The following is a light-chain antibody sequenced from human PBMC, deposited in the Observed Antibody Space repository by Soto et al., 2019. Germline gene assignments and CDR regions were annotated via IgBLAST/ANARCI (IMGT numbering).Light chain of an antibody. CDR1: SSDVGGYNY. V-gene: IGLV2-14*01. CDR3: SSYTSSSTLV. CDR2: EVS. J-gene: IGLJ2*01. Sequence: SVLTQPASVSGSPGQSITISCSGTSSDVGGYNYVSWYQQHPGKAPKLMIYEVSSRPSGVSNRFSGSKSGNTASLTISGLQAEDEADYYCSSYTSSSTLVFGRGTKLTVL.